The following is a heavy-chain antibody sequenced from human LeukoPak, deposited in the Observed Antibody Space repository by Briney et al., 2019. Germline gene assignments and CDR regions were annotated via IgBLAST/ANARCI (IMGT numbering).Heavy chain of an antibody. D-gene: IGHD3-3*01. J-gene: IGHJ4*02. CDR2: ISGSGGST. Sequence: GGSLRLSCADSGFTFSSSAMSWVRQAPGKGLEWVSAISGSGGSTYYADPVKGRFPISRDNSKNTLYLQMNNLRAEDTAVYYCAIRPKRDFWCGYFFDCWGQGTLVTVSS. V-gene: IGHV3-23*01. CDR3: AIRPKRDFWCGYFFDC. CDR1: GFTFSSSA.